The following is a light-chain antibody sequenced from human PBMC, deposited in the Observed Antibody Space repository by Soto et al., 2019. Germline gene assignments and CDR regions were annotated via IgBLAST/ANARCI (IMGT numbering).Light chain of an antibody. V-gene: IGKV3-15*01. Sequence: EIVMTQSPAILSVSPGEIATISCRASQSVGSNLAWYQHKPGQAPRLLIYGASTRATGIPARFSGSGSGTEFTLTISSLQSEDFAVDYCQQYYKWWTFGQGTKVEI. CDR3: QQYYKWWT. CDR1: QSVGSN. CDR2: GAS. J-gene: IGKJ1*01.